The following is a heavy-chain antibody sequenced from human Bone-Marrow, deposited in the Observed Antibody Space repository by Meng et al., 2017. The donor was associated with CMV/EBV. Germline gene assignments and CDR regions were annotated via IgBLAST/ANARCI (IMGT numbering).Heavy chain of an antibody. CDR3: AKDGVHTTDD. J-gene: IGHJ4*01. D-gene: IGHD1-26*01. CDR1: GVDFSAHG. Sequence: GESLKISCAASGVDFSAHGMHWVRQAPGKGLEWVSYIHHDATYIDYEDSVKGRFTISRDNSKNTLFLQMNSLRADDTAIYYCAKDGVHTTDDWGHGVLVTVSS. V-gene: IGHV3-30*02. CDR2: IHHDATYI.